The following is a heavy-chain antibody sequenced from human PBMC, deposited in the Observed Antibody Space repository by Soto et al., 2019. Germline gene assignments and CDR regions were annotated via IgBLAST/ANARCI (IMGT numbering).Heavy chain of an antibody. J-gene: IGHJ6*02. CDR1: GGSISSGGYD. D-gene: IGHD2-15*01. CDR3: ARDCSGGSCYPGMDV. V-gene: IGHV4-31*03. Sequence: SETLSLTCTVSGGSISSGGYDWSWIRQHPGKGLEWIGYIYYSGSTYYNPSLKSRVTISVDTSKNQFSLKLSSVTAADTAVYFCARDCSGGSCYPGMDVWGQGTTVTVSS. CDR2: IYYSGST.